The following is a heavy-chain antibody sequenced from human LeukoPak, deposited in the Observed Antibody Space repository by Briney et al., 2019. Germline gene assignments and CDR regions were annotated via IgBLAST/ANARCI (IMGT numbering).Heavy chain of an antibody. J-gene: IGHJ4*02. V-gene: IGHV4-39*07. Sequence: SETLSLTCTVSGGSISSYYWGWIRQPPGKGLEWIGSIYYSGSTYYNPSLQSRVTISVDTSKNQFSLKLSSVTAADTAMYYCARDARASYGDYGIDYWGQGTLVTVSS. D-gene: IGHD4-17*01. CDR3: ARDARASYGDYGIDY. CDR1: GGSISSYY. CDR2: IYYSGST.